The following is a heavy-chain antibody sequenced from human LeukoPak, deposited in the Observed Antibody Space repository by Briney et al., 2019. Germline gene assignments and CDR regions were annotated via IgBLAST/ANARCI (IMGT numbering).Heavy chain of an antibody. V-gene: IGHV3-30-3*01. CDR3: ARDRGELHRGYFDY. D-gene: IGHD1-26*01. J-gene: IGHJ4*02. CDR2: ISYDGSNK. Sequence: GGSLRLSCAASGFTFSSYAMHWVRQAPGKGLEWVAVISYDGSNKYYADSVKGRFTISRDNSKNTLYLQMNSLRAEDTAVYYCARDRGELHRGYFDYWGQGTLVTVSS. CDR1: GFTFSSYA.